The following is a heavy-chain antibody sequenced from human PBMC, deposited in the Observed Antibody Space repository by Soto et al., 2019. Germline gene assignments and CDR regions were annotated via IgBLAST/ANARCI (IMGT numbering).Heavy chain of an antibody. CDR2: IYSSGST. J-gene: IGHJ4*02. V-gene: IGHV4-59*08. CDR1: GDFNTNFY. D-gene: IGHD1-7*01. Sequence: SETLSLTCTVSGDFNTNFYWSWIRQSPGKGLEWMGFIYSSGSTRYNPSLKSRITMSLDTSKNQFSLRLSSVAAADTAVYYCASQKLDVPAFFDYWGQGILVTVSS. CDR3: ASQKLDVPAFFDY.